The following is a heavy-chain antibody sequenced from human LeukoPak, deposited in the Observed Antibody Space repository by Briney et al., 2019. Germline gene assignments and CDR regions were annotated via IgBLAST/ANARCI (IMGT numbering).Heavy chain of an antibody. J-gene: IGHJ5*02. CDR3: AKHSNWNAGVDWFDP. D-gene: IGHD1-20*01. CDR1: GYSMNSYF. CDR2: IYYSGST. V-gene: IGHV4-59*08. Sequence: SETLSLTCTVSGYSMNSYFWSWIRQSPGKGLEWVGSIYYSGSTYYTPSLNGRVTISVDTSKNQFSLKLNSVTAADTAAYYCAKHSNWNAGVDWFDPWGQGTLVTVSS.